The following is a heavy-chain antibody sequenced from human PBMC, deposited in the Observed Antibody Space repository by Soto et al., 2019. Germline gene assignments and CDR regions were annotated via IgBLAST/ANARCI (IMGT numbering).Heavy chain of an antibody. V-gene: IGHV3-23*01. Sequence: ALRLSCAASGFTFSSYAMSWVRQAPGKGLEWVSAISGSGGSTYYADSVKGRFTISRDNSKNTLYLQMNSLRAEDTAVYYCASPQRGSSWAYYFDYWGQGTLVTVSS. CDR2: ISGSGGST. J-gene: IGHJ4*02. D-gene: IGHD6-13*01. CDR3: ASPQRGSSWAYYFDY. CDR1: GFTFSSYA.